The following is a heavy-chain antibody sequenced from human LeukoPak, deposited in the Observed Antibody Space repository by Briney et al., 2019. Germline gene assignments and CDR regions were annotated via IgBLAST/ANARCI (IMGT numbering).Heavy chain of an antibody. CDR1: GFTFSSYG. CDR2: ISSSSSYT. D-gene: IGHD2-2*01. CDR3: ARDPLVVPAAMDVYYYYGMDV. Sequence: GGSLRLSCAASGFTFSSYGMHWVRQAPGKGLEWVSYISSSSSYTNYADSVKGRFTISRDNAKNSLYLQMNSLRAEDTAVYYCARDPLVVPAAMDVYYYYGMDVWGQGTTVTVSS. J-gene: IGHJ6*02. V-gene: IGHV3-21*05.